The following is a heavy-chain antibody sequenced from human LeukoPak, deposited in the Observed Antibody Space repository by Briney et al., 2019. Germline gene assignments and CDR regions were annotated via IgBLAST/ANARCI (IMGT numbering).Heavy chain of an antibody. CDR1: GGSISSGYYY. CDR3: ARFYSNVSVVYLAY. Sequence: SETLSLTCTVSGGSISSGYYYWTWIRQPPGQGLECIGYIYYSGSTYYNPSLKSRVTISVDTSKNQFSLKLSSVTAADTAVYYCARFYSNVSVVYLAYWGQETLVTASP. CDR2: IYYSGST. J-gene: IGHJ4*02. D-gene: IGHD3-10*02. V-gene: IGHV4-30-4*01.